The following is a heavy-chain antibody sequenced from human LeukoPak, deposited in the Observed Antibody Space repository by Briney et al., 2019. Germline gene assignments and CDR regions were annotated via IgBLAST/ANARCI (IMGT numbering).Heavy chain of an antibody. V-gene: IGHV3-11*04. CDR1: GFTFSDYY. J-gene: IGHJ3*02. CDR3: ARGEDFYDSSGLPHDAFDI. D-gene: IGHD3-22*01. CDR2: ISSSGSTI. Sequence: GGSLRLSCAASGFTFSDYYMSWIRQAPGKGLEWVSYISSSGSTIYYADSVKGRFTVSRDNARNSLYLQMSSLRIEDTAVYYCARGEDFYDSSGLPHDAFDIWGQGTMVTVSS.